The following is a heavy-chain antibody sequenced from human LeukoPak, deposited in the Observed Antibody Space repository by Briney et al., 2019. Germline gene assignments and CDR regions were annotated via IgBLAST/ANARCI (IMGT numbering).Heavy chain of an antibody. V-gene: IGHV4-38-2*02. J-gene: IGHJ5*02. D-gene: IGHD3-10*01. CDR2: IYHSGST. Sequence: SETLTLTCTVSGYSISSGYYWGWIRQPPGKGLEWVGSIYHSGSTYYNPSLKSRVTISVDTSKNQFSLKLSSVTAADTAVYYCARDFSSLGFPAGFGELLLPRADGPYNWFDPWGQGTLVTVSS. CDR3: ARDFSSLGFPAGFGELLLPRADGPYNWFDP. CDR1: GYSISSGYY.